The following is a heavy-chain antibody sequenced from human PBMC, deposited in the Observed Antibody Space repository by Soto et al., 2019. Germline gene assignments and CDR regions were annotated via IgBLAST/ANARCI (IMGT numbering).Heavy chain of an antibody. J-gene: IGHJ5*02. V-gene: IGHV3-33*01. Sequence: GGSLRLSCAASGFTFSSYGMHWVRQAPGKGLEWVAVIWYDGSNKYYADSVKGRFIISRDNSKNTLYLQMNSLRAEDTAVYYCARDLNNYGSWFDPWGQGTLVTVSS. CDR3: ARDLNNYGSWFDP. CDR2: IWYDGSNK. D-gene: IGHD3-16*01. CDR1: GFTFSSYG.